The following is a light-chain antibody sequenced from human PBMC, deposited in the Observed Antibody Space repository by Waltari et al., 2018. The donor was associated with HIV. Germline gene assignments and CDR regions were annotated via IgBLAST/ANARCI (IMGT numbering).Light chain of an antibody. V-gene: IGLV1-44*01. J-gene: IGLJ2*01. Sequence: QSVLTQPPSASGTPGQRVTISCSGSSSTIGSNTVNWYQQPPGTAPRLRIYSNNQRPSGVPDRFSGSKSGTSASLAISGLQSEDEADYYCAAWDDSLSGLVVFGGGTKLTVL. CDR1: SSTIGSNT. CDR2: SNN. CDR3: AAWDDSLSGLVV.